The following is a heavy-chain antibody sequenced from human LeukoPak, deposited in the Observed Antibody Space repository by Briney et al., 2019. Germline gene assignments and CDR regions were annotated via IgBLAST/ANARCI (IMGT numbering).Heavy chain of an antibody. J-gene: IGHJ4*02. CDR3: ARAVGGDGSGSL. Sequence: SETLSLTCTVSGGSISSSSYYWGWIRQPPGKGLEWIGYIYYRVTSDYNPSLKSRVTMSVDMSTRQISLKLSSVTAADTAVYYCARAVGGDGSGSLWGPGTLVTVSS. CDR1: GGSISSSSYY. D-gene: IGHD3-10*01. V-gene: IGHV4-61*05. CDR2: IYYRVTS.